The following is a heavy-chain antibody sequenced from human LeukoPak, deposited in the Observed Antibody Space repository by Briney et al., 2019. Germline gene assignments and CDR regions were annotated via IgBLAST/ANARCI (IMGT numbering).Heavy chain of an antibody. V-gene: IGHV1-18*01. J-gene: IGHJ3*02. CDR3: ARVIGTTLLPSTRGAFDI. CDR2: ISAYNGNT. CDR1: GYTFTSYG. D-gene: IGHD1-7*01. Sequence: ASVKVSCKASGYTFTSYGISWVRQAPGQGLEWMGWISAYNGNTNYAQTLQGRVTMTTDTSTSTAYMELRSLRSDDTAVYYCARVIGTTLLPSTRGAFDIWGQGTMVTVSS.